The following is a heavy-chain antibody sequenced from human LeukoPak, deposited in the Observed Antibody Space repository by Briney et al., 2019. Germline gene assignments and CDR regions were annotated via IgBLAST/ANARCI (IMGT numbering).Heavy chain of an antibody. D-gene: IGHD3-10*01. CDR2: IDPSDQTT. CDR1: GYIFTSYY. Sequence: ASVKISCKASGYIFTSYYIHWVRQALGQGLEWMGRIDPSDQTTSHAQKLQGRVTMTTDTSTSTAYMELRSLRSDDTAVYYCARDGKPYYGSGSYPDYWGQGTLVTVSS. CDR3: ARDGKPYYGSGSYPDY. V-gene: IGHV1-46*01. J-gene: IGHJ4*02.